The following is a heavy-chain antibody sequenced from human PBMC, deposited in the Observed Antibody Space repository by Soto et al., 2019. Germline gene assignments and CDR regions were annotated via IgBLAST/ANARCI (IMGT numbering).Heavy chain of an antibody. D-gene: IGHD3-3*02. CDR3: ARDDRTISGAVTLDY. CDR1: GYSFKNYA. V-gene: IGHV1-3*01. CDR2: SNEGSGNT. Sequence: QVQLVQSGPEVKRPGASVRISCRTAGYSFKNYAIHWVRQAPGKKLEWMGWSNEGSGNTRYSQKFQGRMSIARDTSASTSYMDLRSLTSEDTAIYFCARDDRTISGAVTLDYWGPGTLVTVSS. J-gene: IGHJ4*02.